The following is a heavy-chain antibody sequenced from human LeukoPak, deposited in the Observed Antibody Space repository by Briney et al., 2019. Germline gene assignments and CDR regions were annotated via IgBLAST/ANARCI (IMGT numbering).Heavy chain of an antibody. CDR1: GFTFDDYA. CDR2: ISSRSRDV. D-gene: IGHD4-17*01. J-gene: IGHJ2*01. CDR3: ASTIVTTVYPPGWYFDL. Sequence: AGGSLRLSCAASGFTFDDYAMHWVRQAPGKGLEWVSSISSRSRDVYYADSVKGRFTISRDNTKSSLFLQMDSLRAEDTAVYYCASTIVTTVYPPGWYFDLWGRGTQVTVSS. V-gene: IGHV3-21*06.